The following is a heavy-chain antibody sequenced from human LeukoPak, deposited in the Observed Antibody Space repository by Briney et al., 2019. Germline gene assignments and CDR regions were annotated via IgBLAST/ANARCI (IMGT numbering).Heavy chain of an antibody. D-gene: IGHD4-17*01. J-gene: IGHJ5*02. CDR3: AIDRNFHGDDSKWFDP. Sequence: GESLRLTCTASGFTFSSYGRHWIRQAPGKGLEWVGFIRYDGSNKYYADPVKSRFTISRDNCKNTLYLQMNSLRAQDTAVYYCAIDRNFHGDDSKWFDPSGQRTLVTVSS. CDR2: IRYDGSNK. V-gene: IGHV3-30*02. CDR1: GFTFSSYG.